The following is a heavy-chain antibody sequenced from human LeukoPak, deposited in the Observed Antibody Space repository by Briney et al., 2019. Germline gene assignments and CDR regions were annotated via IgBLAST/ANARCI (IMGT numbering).Heavy chain of an antibody. CDR3: ASILTHPAIWFGESHEPSPYAFDI. D-gene: IGHD3-10*01. V-gene: IGHV5-51*01. Sequence: GESLKISCKGSGYLFSTYWLGWVRQMPGKGLEWMGIIYPGDSDTRYSPSFQGQVTISADKSISTAYLQWSSLKASDTAMYYCASILTHPAIWFGESHEPSPYAFDIWGQGTMVTVSS. CDR1: GYLFSTYW. J-gene: IGHJ3*02. CDR2: IYPGDSDT.